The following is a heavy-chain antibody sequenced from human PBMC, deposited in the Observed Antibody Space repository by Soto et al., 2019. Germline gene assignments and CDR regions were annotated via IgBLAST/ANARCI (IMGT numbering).Heavy chain of an antibody. V-gene: IGHV1-18*01. CDR3: AREGRGGIKYCSGGSCYLDAFDI. J-gene: IGHJ3*02. CDR1: GYTFTSYG. Sequence: QVQLVQSGAEVKKPGASVKVSCKASGYTFTSYGISWVRQAPGQGLEWMGWISAYNGNTNYAQKLQGRVTMTTDTSTSTADMELRSRRSDDTAVYYCAREGRGGIKYCSGGSCYLDAFDIWGQGTMVTVSS. D-gene: IGHD2-15*01. CDR2: ISAYNGNT.